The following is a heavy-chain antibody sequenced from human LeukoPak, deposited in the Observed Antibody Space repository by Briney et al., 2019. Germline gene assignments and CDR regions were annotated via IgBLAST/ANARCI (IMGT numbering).Heavy chain of an antibody. Sequence: PSETLSLTCTVSGDSISSGNYFWNWVRQPAGRGLEWCGRIYSSGAADYNPSLKSRVTISVDTSKNQFSLRLSSVTAADTAVYYCARVTGYVMEDYFDYWGQGTLVTVSS. CDR3: ARVTGYVMEDYFDY. CDR2: IYSSGAA. J-gene: IGHJ4*02. D-gene: IGHD6-13*01. V-gene: IGHV4-61*02. CDR1: GDSISSGNYF.